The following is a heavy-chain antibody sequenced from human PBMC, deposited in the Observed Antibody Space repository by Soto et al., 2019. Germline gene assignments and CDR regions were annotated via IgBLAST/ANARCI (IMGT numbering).Heavy chain of an antibody. Sequence: GGSLRLSCAASGFTFSSYAMSWVRQAPGKGLEWVSAISGSGGSTYYADSVTGRFTISRDNPKHTLYLQMNSLRVEDTAVYYCARNPYYDFSFPFDPWGQGTLVTVSS. CDR3: ARNPYYDFSFPFDP. V-gene: IGHV3-23*01. CDR1: GFTFSSYA. D-gene: IGHD3-3*01. CDR2: ISGSGGST. J-gene: IGHJ5*02.